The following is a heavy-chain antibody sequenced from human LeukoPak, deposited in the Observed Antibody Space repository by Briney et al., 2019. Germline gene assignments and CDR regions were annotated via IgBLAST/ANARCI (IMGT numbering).Heavy chain of an antibody. D-gene: IGHD2-21*02. J-gene: IGHJ3*02. CDR2: IYTSGST. CDR3: ARGIVVVTDIWDHDAFDI. V-gene: IGHV4-4*07. Sequence: SQTLSLTCTVAARSISSYYWSWIRQPAGKGLEWNGRIYTSGSTNYNPSLKRRATMSGETSKNQFSLKLSVGTAADTAVYSCARGIVVVTDIWDHDAFDIWGQGTMVSASS. CDR1: ARSISSYY.